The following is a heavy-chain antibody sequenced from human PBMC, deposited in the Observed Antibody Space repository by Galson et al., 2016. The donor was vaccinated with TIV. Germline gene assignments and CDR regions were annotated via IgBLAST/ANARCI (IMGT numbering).Heavy chain of an antibody. Sequence: SLRLSCAASGFTFSSYAMTWVRQAPGKGLEWVSAITGGGGTTYYADSVKGRFTISRDNSKNTVYLQMNSLRADDTAVYYCAKVPSSGFSYYYGWDVWGQGTTVTVS. V-gene: IGHV3-23*01. CDR3: AKVPSSGFSYYYGWDV. D-gene: IGHD3-22*01. CDR2: ITGGGGTT. CDR1: GFTFSSYA. J-gene: IGHJ6*02.